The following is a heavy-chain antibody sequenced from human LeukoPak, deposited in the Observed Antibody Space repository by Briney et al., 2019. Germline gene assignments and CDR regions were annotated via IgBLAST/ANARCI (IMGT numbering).Heavy chain of an antibody. Sequence: GGSLRLSCTASGFIFSTYWMTWVRQAPGKGLEWVANIKEDGSQKYYVDSVKGRFTISRDNAKNSLYLQMNSLRAEDTAVYYCAREHDFGVVLAGFDPWGQGTLVTVSS. CDR3: AREHDFGVVLAGFDP. V-gene: IGHV3-7*01. CDR2: IKEDGSQK. CDR1: GFIFSTYW. D-gene: IGHD3-3*01. J-gene: IGHJ5*02.